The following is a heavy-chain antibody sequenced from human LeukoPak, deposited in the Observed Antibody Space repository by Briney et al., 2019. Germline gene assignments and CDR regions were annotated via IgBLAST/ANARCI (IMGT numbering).Heavy chain of an antibody. J-gene: IGHJ4*02. CDR2: ISYDGSNK. CDR3: AKARTSYYDSSGYDPNYFDY. V-gene: IGHV3-30*18. CDR1: GFTFSSYG. Sequence: PGGSLRLSCAASGFTFSSYGMHWVRQAPGKGLEWVAVISYDGSNKYYADSVKGRFTISRDNSKNTLYLQTNSLRAEDTAVYYCAKARTSYYDSSGYDPNYFDYWGQGTLVTVSS. D-gene: IGHD3-22*01.